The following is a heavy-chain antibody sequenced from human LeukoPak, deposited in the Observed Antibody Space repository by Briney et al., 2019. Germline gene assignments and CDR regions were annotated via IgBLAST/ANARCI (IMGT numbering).Heavy chain of an antibody. CDR3: VKERGPFDGFDI. CDR2: IWSDGSNR. J-gene: IGHJ3*02. Sequence: HPGGSLRLSCAASGFTFSNYGMHWVRQAPGRGLEWVAVIWSDGSNRYYADSVKGRFIFSRDNSKNTLSLQMNSLRAEDTAVYYCVKERGPFDGFDIWGQGTMVTVFS. V-gene: IGHV3-33*06. CDR1: GFTFSNYG.